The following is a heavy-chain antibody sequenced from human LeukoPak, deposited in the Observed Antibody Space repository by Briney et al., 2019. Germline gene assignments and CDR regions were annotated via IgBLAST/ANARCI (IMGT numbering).Heavy chain of an antibody. Sequence: ASVKVSCKVSGYTLTELSMHWVRQAPGKGLQWMGGFHPEDGDTIYAQKFQGRVTMTGDTSTDTAYMEMSSLRSEDTAVYYCARDQTYVGYSHGHTAYWGQGTLVTVSS. D-gene: IGHD5-18*01. CDR1: GYTLTELS. CDR2: FHPEDGDT. V-gene: IGHV1-24*01. CDR3: ARDQTYVGYSHGHTAY. J-gene: IGHJ4*02.